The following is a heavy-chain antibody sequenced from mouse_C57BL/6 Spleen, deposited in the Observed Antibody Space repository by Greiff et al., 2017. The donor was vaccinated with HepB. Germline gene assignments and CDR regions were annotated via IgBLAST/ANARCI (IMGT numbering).Heavy chain of an antibody. J-gene: IGHJ3*01. Sequence: EVKVEESGGGLVQPGGSMKLSCVASGFTFSNYWMNWVRQSPEKGLEWVAQIRLKSDNYATHYAESVKGRFTISRDDSKSSVYLQMNNLRAEDTGIYYCTVLDGYYPAWFAYWGQGTLVTVSA. CDR3: TVLDGYYPAWFAY. CDR1: GFTFSNYW. CDR2: IRLKSDNYAT. D-gene: IGHD2-3*01. V-gene: IGHV6-3*01.